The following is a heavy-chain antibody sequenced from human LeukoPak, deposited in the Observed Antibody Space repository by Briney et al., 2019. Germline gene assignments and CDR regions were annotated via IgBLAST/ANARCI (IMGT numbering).Heavy chain of an antibody. CDR3: ARDGDDFWSGYLDWFDP. CDR2: ISAYNGNT. D-gene: IGHD3-3*01. Sequence: GASVKVSCKASGYTFTSYGISWVRQAPGQGLEWMGWISAYNGNTNYAQKLHGRVTMTTDTSTSTAYMELRSLRSDDTAVYYCARDGDDFWSGYLDWFDPWGQGTLVTVSS. J-gene: IGHJ5*02. V-gene: IGHV1-18*01. CDR1: GYTFTSYG.